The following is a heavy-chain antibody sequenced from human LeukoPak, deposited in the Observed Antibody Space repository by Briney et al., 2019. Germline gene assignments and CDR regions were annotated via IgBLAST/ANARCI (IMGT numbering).Heavy chain of an antibody. J-gene: IGHJ4*02. V-gene: IGHV3-33*06. D-gene: IGHD3-3*01. CDR1: GFTFSSYG. Sequence: GGSLRLSCAASGFTFSSYGMHWVRQAPGKGLEWVAVIWYDGSNKYYADSVKGRFTISRDNSKNTLYLQMNSLRAEDTAVYYCAKRASVLRFLEPMGGFDYWGQGTLVTVSS. CDR3: AKRASVLRFLEPMGGFDY. CDR2: IWYDGSNK.